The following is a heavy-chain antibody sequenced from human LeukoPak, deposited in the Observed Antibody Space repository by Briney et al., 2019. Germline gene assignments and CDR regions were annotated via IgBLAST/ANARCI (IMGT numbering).Heavy chain of an antibody. J-gene: IGHJ4*02. D-gene: IGHD3-3*01. Sequence: GGSLRLSCAASGFTFSDYYMSWIRQAPGKGLEWVSSISSSTSYIYYADSVKGRFTISRDNAKNSLYLQMNSLRAEDTAVYYCARDSGWGGYYMPLGPDYWGQGTLVTVSS. CDR1: GFTFSDYY. CDR3: ARDSGWGGYYMPLGPDY. V-gene: IGHV3-11*06. CDR2: ISSSTSYI.